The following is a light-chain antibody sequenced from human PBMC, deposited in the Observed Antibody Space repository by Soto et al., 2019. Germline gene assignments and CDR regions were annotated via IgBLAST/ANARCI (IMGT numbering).Light chain of an antibody. V-gene: IGKV3-20*01. CDR1: QSVTSAS. CDR3: QQYGSSP. J-gene: IGKJ4*01. CDR2: DAS. Sequence: EIVLTQSPDTLSLSPGERATLSCRASQSVTSASIAWYRQKPGQAPSLLIYDASTRPTGIPDRFSGSGSGTDFTLTISRLEPEDFAVYYCQQYGSSPFGGGTKVDIK.